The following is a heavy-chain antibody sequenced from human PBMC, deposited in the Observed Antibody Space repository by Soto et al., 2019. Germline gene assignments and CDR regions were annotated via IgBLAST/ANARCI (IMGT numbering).Heavy chain of an antibody. CDR3: ARDRGFLEWFGAMDV. J-gene: IGHJ6*02. CDR2: ISYDGTNK. CDR1: GFTFNNYA. Sequence: QVQLVESGGGVVQPGRSLRLSCAASGFTFNNYAMHWVRQAPGKGLEWVAVISYDGTNKHYADSVKGRFTISRDNSKNTLYLQMNGLRYEDTAVYYCARDRGFLEWFGAMDVWGQGTTVTVSS. V-gene: IGHV3-30-3*01. D-gene: IGHD3-3*01.